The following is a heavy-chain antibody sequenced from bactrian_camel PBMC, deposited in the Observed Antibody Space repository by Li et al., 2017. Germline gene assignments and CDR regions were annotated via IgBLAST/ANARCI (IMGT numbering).Heavy chain of an antibody. CDR2: INSGGGTT. CDR3: ATLEPGY. V-gene: IGHV3S1*01. D-gene: IGHD1*01. J-gene: IGHJ4*01. CDR1: GFTFTSYW. Sequence: HVQLVESGGGSVQFGGSLRLSCAASGFTFTSYWMYWVRQAPGTGLEWVSAINSGGGTTYYSDSLEGRFTISRDNAKNTVYLQMNSLKSEDTALYYCATLEPGYWGQGTQVTVS.